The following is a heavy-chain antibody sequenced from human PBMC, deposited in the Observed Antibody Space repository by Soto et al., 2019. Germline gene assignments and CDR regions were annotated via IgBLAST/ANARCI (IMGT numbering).Heavy chain of an antibody. Sequence: QVQLVESGGGVVQPGRSLRLSCAASGFTFSSYGMHWVRQAPGKGLEWVAVIWYDGSNKYYADSVKGRFTISRDNSKNTLYLQMNILRAEDTAVYYCARDLGDCSGGSCYRMGWFDPWGQGTLVTVSS. CDR3: ARDLGDCSGGSCYRMGWFDP. V-gene: IGHV3-33*01. CDR1: GFTFSSYG. CDR2: IWYDGSNK. D-gene: IGHD2-15*01. J-gene: IGHJ5*02.